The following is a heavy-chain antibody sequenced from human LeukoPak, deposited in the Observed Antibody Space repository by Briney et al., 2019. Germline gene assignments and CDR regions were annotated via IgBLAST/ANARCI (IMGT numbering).Heavy chain of an antibody. J-gene: IGHJ4*02. CDR3: AKPREQWQGYFDY. Sequence: GGSLRLSCAASGFTFSDYYMSWIRQAPGRGLGWVSYISSSSSYTNYADSVKGRFTISRDNAKNSLYLQMNSLRAEHTAVYYCAKPREQWQGYFDYWGQGTLVTVSS. CDR2: ISSSSSYT. D-gene: IGHD6-19*01. CDR1: GFTFSDYY. V-gene: IGHV3-11*03.